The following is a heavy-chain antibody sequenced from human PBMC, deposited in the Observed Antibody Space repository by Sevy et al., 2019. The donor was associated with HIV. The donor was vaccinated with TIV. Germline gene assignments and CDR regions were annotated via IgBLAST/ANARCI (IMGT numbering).Heavy chain of an antibody. CDR2: IWYDGSNK. J-gene: IGHJ4*02. D-gene: IGHD6-19*01. Sequence: GGSLRLSYVASGFTFGTYGMGWVRQAPGKGLEWVAVIWYDGSNKYYGDSVKGRFTISRDNSKNTLYLQMNSLRAEDTAVYYCARGSLYSSGWSESLDYWGQGTLVTVSS. CDR1: GFTFGTYG. CDR3: ARGSLYSSGWSESLDY. V-gene: IGHV3-33*01.